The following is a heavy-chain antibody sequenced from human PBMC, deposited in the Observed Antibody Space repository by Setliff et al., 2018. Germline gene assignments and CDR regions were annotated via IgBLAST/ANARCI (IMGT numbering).Heavy chain of an antibody. CDR3: ARVSQYSSGWYYYYYYGMDV. CDR2: IYYSGST. Sequence: SETPSLTCTVSGGSISSSSYYWGWIRQPPGKGLEWIGSIYYSGSTYYNPSLKSRVTISVDTSKNQFSLKLSSVTAADTAVYYCARVSQYSSGWYYYYYYGMDVWGQGTTVTVSS. J-gene: IGHJ6*02. D-gene: IGHD6-19*01. CDR1: GGSISSSSYY. V-gene: IGHV4-39*07.